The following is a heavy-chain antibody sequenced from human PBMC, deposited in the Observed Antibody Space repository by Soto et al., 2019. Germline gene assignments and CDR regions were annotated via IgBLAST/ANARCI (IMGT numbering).Heavy chain of an antibody. CDR3: ARGGEGRLFGLLTFDY. CDR1: GHTFTNYH. D-gene: IGHD3-16*01. Sequence: ASVKVSCKASGHTFTNYHMHWVRQAPGQGLEWMGIINPSVGSSSYAQKFQGRVTMTRETSSNTVYMELSSLRFEDTAVYFCARGGEGRLFGLLTFDYWGKGTLVTVAS. J-gene: IGHJ4*02. CDR2: INPSVGSS. V-gene: IGHV1-46*01.